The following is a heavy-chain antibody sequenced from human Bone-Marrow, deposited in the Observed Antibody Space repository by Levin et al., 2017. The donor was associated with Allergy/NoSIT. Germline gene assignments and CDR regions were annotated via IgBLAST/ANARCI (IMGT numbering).Heavy chain of an antibody. V-gene: IGHV3-23*01. CDR3: AKDRDIVVGVADL. D-gene: IGHD2-15*01. Sequence: GGSLRLSCAASGFTFSNYAMSWVRQAPGKGLEWVSGISGSGLTTYYADSVKGRFTISRDKSKTTLYLEMNSLRAEDTSVYYCAKDRDIVVGVADLWGQGTLVTVSS. J-gene: IGHJ4*02. CDR2: ISGSGLTT. CDR1: GFTFSNYA.